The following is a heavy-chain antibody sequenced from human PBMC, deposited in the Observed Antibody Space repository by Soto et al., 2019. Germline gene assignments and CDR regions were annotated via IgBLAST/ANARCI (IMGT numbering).Heavy chain of an antibody. CDR2: IDPSDSYI. CDR1: GYTFSGHW. V-gene: IGHV5-10-1*01. D-gene: IGHD6-19*01. CDR3: ARHGAAIWLGY. Sequence: ASVKVSCKTSGYTFSGHWISWVRQVPGKGLQWMGNIDPSDSYINYNPAFRGHVTFSVDKSSSTAYLHWRSLGPSDTAIYYCARHGAAIWLGYWGQGTLVTVSS. J-gene: IGHJ4*02.